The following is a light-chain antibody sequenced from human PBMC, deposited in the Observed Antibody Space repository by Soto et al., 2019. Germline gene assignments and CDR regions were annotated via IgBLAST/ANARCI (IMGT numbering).Light chain of an antibody. J-gene: IGLJ1*01. CDR2: EGS. CDR1: SRDVGSYSL. Sequence: QSVLTQPASVSGSHGQSITISCTGTSRDVGSYSLVSWYQQHPGKAPKLIIYEGSKRPSGASNRFSGSKSGNTASLTISGLQAEDEADYYCCAFAGRSTFEVFGTGTKVTVL. CDR3: CAFAGRSTFEV. V-gene: IGLV2-23*03.